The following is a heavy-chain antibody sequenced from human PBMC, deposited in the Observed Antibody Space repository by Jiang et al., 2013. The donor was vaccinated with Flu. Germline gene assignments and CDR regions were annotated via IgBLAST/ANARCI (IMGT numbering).Heavy chain of an antibody. V-gene: IGHV4-59*01. CDR1: GGSMCSYY. CDR2: IYDCGST. CDR3: ATGGGDSSGWLGRGRYGMNV. J-gene: IGHJ6*02. Sequence: GSGLVKPSETLSLTCTVSGGSMCSYYWSWIRQPPGKGLEWIGYIYDCGSTNYNPSLKSRVTISVDTPRNQFSLRLSSVTAADTAVYYCATGGGDSSGWLGRGRYGMNVWGQGTRSPSP. D-gene: IGHD6-19*01.